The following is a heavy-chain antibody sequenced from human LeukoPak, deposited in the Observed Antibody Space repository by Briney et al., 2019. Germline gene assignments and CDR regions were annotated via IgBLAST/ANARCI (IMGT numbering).Heavy chain of an antibody. Sequence: ASETLSLACTVSGGSISSYHWSWIRQSPGKGLEWIGYIYYSGSTNYNPSPKSRVTISLGTSKHHFSLKLISVTAADTAVYYCARAYGGYSSSPYNWLDPWGQGTLVTVSS. D-gene: IGHD6-6*01. J-gene: IGHJ5*02. CDR2: IYYSGST. CDR3: ARAYGGYSSSPYNWLDP. CDR1: GGSISSYH. V-gene: IGHV4-59*01.